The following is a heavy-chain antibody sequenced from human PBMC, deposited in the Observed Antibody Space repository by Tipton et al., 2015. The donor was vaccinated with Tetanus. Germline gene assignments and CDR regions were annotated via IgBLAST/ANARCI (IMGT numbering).Heavy chain of an antibody. V-gene: IGHV4-39*01. CDR2: IYYSGST. CDR1: GGSISSSSYY. J-gene: IGHJ4*02. CDR3: ARHNPSGLWFGELDSSFDY. Sequence: TLSLTCTVSGGSISSSSYYWGWIRQPPGKGLEWIGTIYYSGSTYYNPSLKIRVTISVDTSKNHFSLKLSSVTAADTAVYYCARHNPSGLWFGELDSSFDYWGQGTLVTVSS. D-gene: IGHD3-10*01.